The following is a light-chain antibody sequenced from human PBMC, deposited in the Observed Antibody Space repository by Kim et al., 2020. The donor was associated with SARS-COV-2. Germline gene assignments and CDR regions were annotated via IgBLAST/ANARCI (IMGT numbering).Light chain of an antibody. CDR1: SSNIESNY. V-gene: IGLV1-47*02. J-gene: IGLJ3*02. CDR3: AAWDDSLSGRV. Sequence: GERVTITCSGSSSNIESNYVYWYQQVPGTAPKVLIYSSNQRPSGLPDRFSGSKSGTSASLAISGLRSEDEADYYCAAWDDSLSGRVFGGGTQLTVL. CDR2: SSN.